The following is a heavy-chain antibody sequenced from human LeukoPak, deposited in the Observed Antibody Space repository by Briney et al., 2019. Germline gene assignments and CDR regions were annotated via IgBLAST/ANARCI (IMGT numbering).Heavy chain of an antibody. J-gene: IGHJ6*04. V-gene: IGHV3-15*01. Sequence: GGSLRLSCAASGFTFSNAWMSWVRQAPRKGLEWVGRIKSKTDGGTTDYAAPVKGRFTISRGDSKNTLYLQMNSLKTEDTAVYYCTTDQDGSGSYYLYYYGMDVWGKGTTVTVSS. CDR1: GFTFSNAW. CDR2: IKSKTDGGTT. D-gene: IGHD3-10*01. CDR3: TTDQDGSGSYYLYYYGMDV.